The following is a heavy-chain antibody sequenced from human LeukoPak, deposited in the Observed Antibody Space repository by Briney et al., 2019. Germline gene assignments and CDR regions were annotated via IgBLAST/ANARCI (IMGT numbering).Heavy chain of an antibody. J-gene: IGHJ4*02. CDR2: IIPIFGTA. V-gene: IGHV1-69*05. CDR1: GGTFSSYA. D-gene: IGHD3-22*01. CDR3: ARDLPLTTGIDY. Sequence: SVKVSCKASGGTFSSYAISWVRQAPGQGLEWMGGIIPIFGTANYAQKFQGRVTITTDESTSTAYMELSSLRSEDTAVYYCARDLPLTTGIDYWGQGTLVTVSS.